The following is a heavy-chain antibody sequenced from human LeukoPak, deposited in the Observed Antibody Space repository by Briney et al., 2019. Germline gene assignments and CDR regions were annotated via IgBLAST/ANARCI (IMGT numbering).Heavy chain of an antibody. D-gene: IGHD6-19*01. CDR3: ASHSSGIDY. J-gene: IGHJ4*02. CDR2: ISYDGSNK. CDR1: GFTFSSYG. Sequence: GRSLRLSCAASGFTFSSYGMHWVRQAPGKGLEWVAVISYDGSNKYYADSVKGRFTISRDNSKNTLYLQMNSLRAEDTAVYYCASHSSGIDYWGQGTLVTVSS. V-gene: IGHV3-30*03.